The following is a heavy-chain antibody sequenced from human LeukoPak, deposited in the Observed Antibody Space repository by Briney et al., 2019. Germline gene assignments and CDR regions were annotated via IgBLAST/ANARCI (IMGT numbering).Heavy chain of an antibody. D-gene: IGHD2-2*01. Sequence: GGSLRLSCAASGFTFNSYSINWVRQTPGKGLEWVSSISSSSGYINYADSVKGRFTVSRDNAKNSLYRQMNSLRAEDTAVYYCARDSGYCSSTGCYVHYFDYWGQGTLVTVSS. CDR3: ARDSGYCSSTGCYVHYFDY. J-gene: IGHJ4*02. V-gene: IGHV3-21*01. CDR2: ISSSSGYI. CDR1: GFTFNSYS.